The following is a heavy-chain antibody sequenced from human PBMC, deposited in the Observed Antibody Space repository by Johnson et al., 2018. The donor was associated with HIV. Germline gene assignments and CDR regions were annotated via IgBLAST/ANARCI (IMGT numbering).Heavy chain of an antibody. CDR2: IKSKTDGGTT. J-gene: IGHJ3*02. CDR3: ARAEQLAGGAFDI. CDR1: GFTFSNAW. V-gene: IGHV3-15*01. D-gene: IGHD6-6*01. Sequence: VQLVESGGGLVKPGGSLRLSCAASGFTFSNAWMSWVRQAPGKGLEWVGRIKSKTDGGTTDYAAPVKGRFTISRHDSKNMLYLQMNSLRAEDTAVYYCARAEQLAGGAFDIWGQGTMVTVSS.